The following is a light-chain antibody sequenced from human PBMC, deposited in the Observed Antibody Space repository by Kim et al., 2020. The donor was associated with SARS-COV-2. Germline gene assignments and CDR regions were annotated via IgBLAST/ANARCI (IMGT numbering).Light chain of an antibody. CDR1: QSVLASSNNRNY. CDR2: WAS. Sequence: RAILNCKSSQSVLASSNNRNYLSWYQQKAGQPPKLLIYWASTRKSGVPDRFSGSGSGTDFTLTITSLQPEDVAVYYCHQYYSFPYSFGQGTKLEI. V-gene: IGKV4-1*01. CDR3: HQYYSFPYS. J-gene: IGKJ2*03.